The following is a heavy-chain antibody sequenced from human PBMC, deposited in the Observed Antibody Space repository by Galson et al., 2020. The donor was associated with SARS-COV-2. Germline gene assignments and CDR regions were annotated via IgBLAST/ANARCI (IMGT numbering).Heavy chain of an antibody. D-gene: IGHD3-22*01. CDR2: MNPNSGNT. CDR1: GYTFSNYD. V-gene: IGHV1-8*01. J-gene: IGHJ4*02. CDR3: VRRSDYYDSSTYYY. Sequence: ASVKVYCKASGYTFSNYDINWVRQATGQGIEWMGWMNPNSGNTGYAQKFQGRVTMTRDTSISTAYVELSSLTSDDTAVYYCVRRSDYYDSSTYYYWGQGTLVTVSP.